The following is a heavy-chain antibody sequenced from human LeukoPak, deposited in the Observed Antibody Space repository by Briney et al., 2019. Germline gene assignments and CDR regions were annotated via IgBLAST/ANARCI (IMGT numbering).Heavy chain of an antibody. D-gene: IGHD3-10*01. CDR1: GFTFSSNW. Sequence: GGSLRLSCAAPGFTFSSNWMTWFPQAPGKGLNWVAHIKKDGSETHYLDSVKGRFTISRDNAKNSLYLQMESLRAEDTAVYYCARDPDRGGDYDYWGQGTLVTVSS. J-gene: IGHJ4*02. V-gene: IGHV3-7*03. CDR3: ARDPDRGGDYDY. CDR2: IKKDGSET.